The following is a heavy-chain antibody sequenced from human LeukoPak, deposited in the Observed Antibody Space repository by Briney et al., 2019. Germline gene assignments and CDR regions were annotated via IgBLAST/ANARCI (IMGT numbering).Heavy chain of an antibody. CDR1: GYTFTGYY. D-gene: IGHD1-26*01. Sequence: GASVKVSCKASGYTFTGYYMHWLRQAPGQGLEWMGRINPNSGGTNYAQKFQGRVTMTRDTSISTAYMELSRPRSDDTAVHYCARSKAWELPNAFDIWGQGTMVTVSS. CDR2: INPNSGGT. J-gene: IGHJ3*02. V-gene: IGHV1-2*06. CDR3: ARSKAWELPNAFDI.